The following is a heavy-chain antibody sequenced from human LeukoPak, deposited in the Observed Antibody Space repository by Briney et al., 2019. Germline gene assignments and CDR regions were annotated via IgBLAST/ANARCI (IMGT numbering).Heavy chain of an antibody. Sequence: GGSLRLSCAASGFTFSSYWMSWVRQAPGKGLEWVANIKQDGNEKYYVDSVKGRFTISRDNPKNSVYLQMSSLRAEDTAVYYCASGYTHGYLFDYWGQGTLVTVSS. CDR1: GFTFSSYW. D-gene: IGHD5-18*01. CDR2: IKQDGNEK. J-gene: IGHJ4*02. CDR3: ASGYTHGYLFDY. V-gene: IGHV3-7*01.